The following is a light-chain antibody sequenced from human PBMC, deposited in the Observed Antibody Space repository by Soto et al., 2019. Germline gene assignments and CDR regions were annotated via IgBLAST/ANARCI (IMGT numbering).Light chain of an antibody. Sequence: QSVLTKPASLKGTPGESITIPCTGTSSDVGGYNYVSWYQQHPGKAPKLMIYDVTNRPSGVSNRFSGSKSGNTASLTISGLQAEDEADYYCSSYTSSTSFDFGTGTKVTVL. CDR1: SSDVGGYNY. V-gene: IGLV2-14*01. CDR2: DVT. CDR3: SSYTSSTSFD. J-gene: IGLJ1*01.